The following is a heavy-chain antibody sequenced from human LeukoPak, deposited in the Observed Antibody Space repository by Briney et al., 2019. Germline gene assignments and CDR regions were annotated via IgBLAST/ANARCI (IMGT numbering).Heavy chain of an antibody. CDR1: GDSVTSDN. CDR2: ISGSSGTI. V-gene: IGHV3-48*04. CDR3: ARESGPIDY. J-gene: IGHJ4*02. Sequence: GTLSPTCAVSGDSVTSDNWWSWVRQAPGKGLEWVSYISGSSGTIYYADSVKGRFTISRDNAKNSLYLRMNSLRAEDTAVYYCARESGPIDYWGQGTLVTVSS.